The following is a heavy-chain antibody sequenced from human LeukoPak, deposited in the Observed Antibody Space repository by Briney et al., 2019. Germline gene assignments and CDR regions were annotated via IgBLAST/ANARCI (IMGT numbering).Heavy chain of an antibody. CDR3: ARDQSSSWPAFDI. CDR1: GFTFSSYS. CDR2: ISSSSSYI. V-gene: IGHV3-21*01. J-gene: IGHJ3*02. Sequence: GGSLRLSCAAPGFTFSSYSMNWVRQAPGKGLEWVSSISSSSSYIYYADSVKGRFTISRDNAKNSLYLQMNSLRAEDTAVYYCARDQSSSWPAFDIWGQGTMVTVSS. D-gene: IGHD6-13*01.